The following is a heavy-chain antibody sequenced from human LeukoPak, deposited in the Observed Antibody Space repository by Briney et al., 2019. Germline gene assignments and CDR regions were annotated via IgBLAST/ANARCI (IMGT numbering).Heavy chain of an antibody. D-gene: IGHD3-10*01. CDR1: GYTFANYW. CDR2: MYPGDSDT. CDR3: AASTYGSGAYVGFDS. V-gene: IGHV5-51*01. J-gene: IGHJ4*02. Sequence: GESLKISCRAAGYTFANYWIGLVRQMPGKGLEWMGIMYPGDSDTRYSPSFQGQVTLSADKSISTAYLQWSNLKASDTAMYYCAASTYGSGAYVGFDSWGQGTLVTVSS.